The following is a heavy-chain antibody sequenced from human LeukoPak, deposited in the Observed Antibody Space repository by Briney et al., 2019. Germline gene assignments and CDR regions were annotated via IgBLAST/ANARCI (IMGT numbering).Heavy chain of an antibody. Sequence: SETLSLTCTVSGGSISGYYWSWIRQPPGKGLEWIGYIYYSGSTNYNPSLKSRVTISVNTSKNQFSLKLSSVTAADTAVYYCARGREWEPKVFDYWGQGTLVTVSS. CDR1: GGSISGYY. J-gene: IGHJ4*02. D-gene: IGHD1-26*01. CDR3: ARGREWEPKVFDY. V-gene: IGHV4-59*01. CDR2: IYYSGST.